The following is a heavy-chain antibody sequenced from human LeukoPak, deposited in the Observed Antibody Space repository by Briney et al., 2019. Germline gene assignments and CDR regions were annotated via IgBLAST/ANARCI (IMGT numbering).Heavy chain of an antibody. D-gene: IGHD2-2*01. CDR1: GFTFSSYA. V-gene: IGHV3-23*01. J-gene: IGHJ6*03. CDR3: AKKAGTSWKCYYYMDV. Sequence: PGGSLRLSCAASGFTFSSYAMSWVRQAPGKGLEWVSAISGSGGSTYYADSVKGRFTISRDNSKNTLYLQMNSLRAEDTAVYYCAKKAGTSWKCYYYMDVWGKGTTVTVSS. CDR2: ISGSGGST.